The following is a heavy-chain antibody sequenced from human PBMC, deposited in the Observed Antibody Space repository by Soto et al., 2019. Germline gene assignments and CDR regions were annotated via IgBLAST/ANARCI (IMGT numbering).Heavy chain of an antibody. CDR2: INTLSSAI. V-gene: IGHV3-11*01. Sequence: QEHLMESGGGLVKPGGSLRLSCAGSGFIFSDYYITWIRRAPGKGLEWVSYINTLSSAIYYADFVKGRFTISSDNAKNSVYLQMNSLRAEDTAVYYCARRLQWQLRPLDSWGRGTLVTVSS. D-gene: IGHD6-19*01. CDR1: GFIFSDYY. CDR3: ARRLQWQLRPLDS. J-gene: IGHJ4*02.